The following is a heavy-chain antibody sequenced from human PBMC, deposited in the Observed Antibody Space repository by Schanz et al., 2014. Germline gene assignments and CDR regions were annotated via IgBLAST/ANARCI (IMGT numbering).Heavy chain of an antibody. Sequence: QVQLVQSGAEVKKPGASVKVSCKASGYTFTAYFIHWVRQAPGQGLEWMGRINPNTGGTNFAQKFQGRVTMTRDTSITTAYMDLSGLTSDDTAVYYCARDSDVSKYNLFDSWGQGTLVTVSS. V-gene: IGHV1-2*06. CDR1: GYTFTAYF. CDR3: ARDSDVSKYNLFDS. J-gene: IGHJ5*01. CDR2: INPNTGGT.